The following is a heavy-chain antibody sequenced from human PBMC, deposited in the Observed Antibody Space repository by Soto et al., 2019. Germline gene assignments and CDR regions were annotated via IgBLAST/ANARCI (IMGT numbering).Heavy chain of an antibody. CDR3: AGTTLTTQRNFDY. D-gene: IGHD4-17*01. CDR2: IYYSGST. V-gene: IGHV4-30-4*01. CDR1: GGSISSGDYY. J-gene: IGHJ4*02. Sequence: QVQLQESGPGLVKPSQTLSLTCTVSGGSISSGDYYWSWIRQPPGKGLEWIGYIYYSGSTYYYPSHKSRRTISLYTSNHPFYLQLSSVTTSDTAIYYCAGTTLTTQRNFDYWGQGTLVTVSS.